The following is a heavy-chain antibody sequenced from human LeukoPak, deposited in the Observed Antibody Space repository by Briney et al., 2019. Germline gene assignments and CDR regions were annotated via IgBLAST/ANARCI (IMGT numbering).Heavy chain of an antibody. J-gene: IGHJ6*03. Sequence: PGGSLRLSCAASGFTFSSYWMSWVRQAPGKGLEWVANIKQDGSEKYSVDSVKGRFTISRDNAKNSLYMQMNSLRAEDTAVYYCARVMSASVWRSYGSYYYYYYMDISGKGTTVTVSS. D-gene: IGHD3-16*01. V-gene: IGHV3-7*01. CDR2: IKQDGSEK. CDR1: GFTFSSYW. CDR3: ARVMSASVWRSYGSYYYYYYMDI.